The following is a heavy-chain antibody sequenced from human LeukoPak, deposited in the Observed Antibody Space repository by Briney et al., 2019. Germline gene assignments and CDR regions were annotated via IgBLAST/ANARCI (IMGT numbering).Heavy chain of an antibody. CDR1: GFTFSSYG. CDR3: AKADHLRLWSLFDY. CDR2: IRYDGSNK. D-gene: IGHD5-18*01. V-gene: IGHV3-30*02. Sequence: PGGSLRLSCAASGFTFSSYGMHWVRQAPGKGLEWVAFIRYDGSNKYYADSVKGRFTISRDNSKNTLYLQMNSLRAEDTAVYYCAKADHLRLWSLFDYWGQGTLVTVSS. J-gene: IGHJ4*02.